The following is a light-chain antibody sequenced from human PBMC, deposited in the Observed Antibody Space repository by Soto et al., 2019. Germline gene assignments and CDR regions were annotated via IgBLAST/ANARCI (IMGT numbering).Light chain of an antibody. CDR2: GAS. CDR3: QQYNNWPPWT. Sequence: EIVMTQSPATLSVSPGERATLSCRASQSVSSNLAWYQQKPGQAPRLLIYGASIRATGIPVRFSGSGSGTEFTLTISSLQSGDFVVYYCQQYNNWPPWTFGRGTKVEIK. CDR1: QSVSSN. V-gene: IGKV3-15*01. J-gene: IGKJ1*01.